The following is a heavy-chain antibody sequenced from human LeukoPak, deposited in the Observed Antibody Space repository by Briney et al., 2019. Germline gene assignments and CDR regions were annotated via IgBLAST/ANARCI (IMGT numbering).Heavy chain of an antibody. Sequence: GRSLRLSCAASGFTFDDYAMHWVRQAPGKGLEWVSGISWNSGSIGYADSVKGRFTTSRDNAKNSLYLQMNSLRAEDTALYYCAKEGSSGFDYWGQGTLVTVSS. CDR1: GFTFDDYA. CDR2: ISWNSGSI. D-gene: IGHD6-19*01. V-gene: IGHV3-9*01. CDR3: AKEGSSGFDY. J-gene: IGHJ4*02.